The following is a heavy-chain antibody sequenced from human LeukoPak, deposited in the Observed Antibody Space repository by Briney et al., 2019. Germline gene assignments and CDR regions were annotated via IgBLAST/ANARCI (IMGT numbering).Heavy chain of an antibody. CDR1: GYTFTGYY. D-gene: IGHD3-10*01. J-gene: IGHJ4*02. CDR3: AREGGSMVRRVRPFYY. Sequence: ASVKVSFKSSGYTFTGYYMHWVRQAPAQGIEWMGLINPNSGGTNYAQKFQGWVTMTRDTSISTAYMELSRLRSDDTAVYYCAREGGSMVRRVRPFYYWGQGTLVTVSS. V-gene: IGHV1-2*04. CDR2: INPNSGGT.